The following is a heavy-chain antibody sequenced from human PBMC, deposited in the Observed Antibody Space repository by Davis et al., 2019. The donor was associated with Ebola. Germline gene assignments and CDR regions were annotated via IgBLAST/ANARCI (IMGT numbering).Heavy chain of an antibody. J-gene: IGHJ6*02. CDR2: ISYDGSNK. V-gene: IGHV3-30*04. D-gene: IGHD3-3*01. CDR3: AKEILTYYDFWSGYGMDV. Sequence: GGSLRLSCAASGFTFSGSAMHWVRQAPGKGLEWVAVISYDGSNKYYADSVKGRFTISRDNSKNTLYLQMNSLRAEDTAVYYCAKEILTYYDFWSGYGMDVWGQGTTVTVSS. CDR1: GFTFSGSA.